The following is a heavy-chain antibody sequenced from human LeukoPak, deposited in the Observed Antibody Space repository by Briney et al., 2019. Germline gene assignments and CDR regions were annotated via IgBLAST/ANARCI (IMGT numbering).Heavy chain of an antibody. CDR1: GFTFSSYA. CDR2: ISGSGGST. V-gene: IGHV3-23*01. D-gene: IGHD5-12*01. Sequence: PGRSLRLSCAASGFTFSSYAMSWVRQAPGKGLEWVSAISGSGGSTYYADSVKGRFTISRDNSKNTLYLQMNSLRAEDTAVYYCAKVSMATRGFDYWGQGTLVTVSS. CDR3: AKVSMATRGFDY. J-gene: IGHJ4*02.